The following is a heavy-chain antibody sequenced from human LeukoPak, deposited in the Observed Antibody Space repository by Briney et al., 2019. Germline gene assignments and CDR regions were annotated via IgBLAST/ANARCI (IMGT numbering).Heavy chain of an antibody. D-gene: IGHD3-10*01. CDR1: GFTFSSYA. V-gene: IGHV3-23*01. CDR3: AKGDQMVRGVIIFYFDY. J-gene: IGHJ4*02. CDR2: ISGSGGST. Sequence: PGGSLRLSCAASGFTFSSYAMSWVRQAPGKGLEWVSAISGSGGSTYYEDSVKGRLTISRDNSKNTLYLQMNSLRAEDTAVYYCAKGDQMVRGVIIFYFDYWGQGTLVTVSS.